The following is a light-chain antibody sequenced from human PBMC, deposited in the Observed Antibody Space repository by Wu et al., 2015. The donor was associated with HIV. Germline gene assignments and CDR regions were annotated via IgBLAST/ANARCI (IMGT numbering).Light chain of an antibody. CDR2: DAS. CDR3: QQSFHTPWT. CDR1: RSISSS. V-gene: IGKV1-39*01. J-gene: IGKJ1*01. Sequence: DIEMAQSPSSLSATVGDRVTITCRASRSISSSLNWYQHKAGKAPKVLIYDASSLQSGVPSRFSGSGSGTDFTLTINGLQPEDFAVYFCQQSFHTPWTFGQGTKVEIK.